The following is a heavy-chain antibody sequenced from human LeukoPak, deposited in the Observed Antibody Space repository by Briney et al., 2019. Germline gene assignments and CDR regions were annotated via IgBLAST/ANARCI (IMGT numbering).Heavy chain of an antibody. D-gene: IGHD3-10*01. CDR3: ARGYRRWFRELYDY. Sequence: PSETLSLTCTVSGGSISSSSYYWGWIRQPPGKGLEWIGSIYYSGSTYYNPSLKSRVTISVDTSKNQFSLKLSSVTAADTAVYYCARGYRRWFRELYDYWGQGTLVTVSS. CDR1: GGSISSSSYY. J-gene: IGHJ4*02. CDR2: IYYSGST. V-gene: IGHV4-39*01.